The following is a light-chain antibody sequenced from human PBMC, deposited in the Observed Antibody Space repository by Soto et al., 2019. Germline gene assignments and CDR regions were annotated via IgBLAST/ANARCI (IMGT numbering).Light chain of an antibody. J-gene: IGLJ2*01. V-gene: IGLV3-21*02. CDR1: YIGIRS. CDR2: DDS. Sequence: SYKLTQPPSVSMAPGQTARITCGANYIGIRSVQWYQQKPGQAPVLVVYDDSDRPSGIPERFSGSNSGNTATLTISRVEDGDEADYFCQVWDSSSDHVLFGGGTKVTVL. CDR3: QVWDSSSDHVL.